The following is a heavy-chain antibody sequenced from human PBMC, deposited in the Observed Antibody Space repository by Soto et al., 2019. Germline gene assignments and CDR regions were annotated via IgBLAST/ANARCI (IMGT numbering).Heavy chain of an antibody. CDR1: GGSISSRGYY. V-gene: IGHV4-31*03. CDR3: ARVPFAYRDPLTGYNPQYYFDS. D-gene: IGHD3-9*01. J-gene: IGHJ4*01. Sequence: PSETLSITCSVSGGSISSRGYYWSWIRQCPGKGLEWLGYIYNTGTVYYKSSLRSRIGISIDTSENQFSLRLSSVTGADTAVYFCARVPFAYRDPLTGYNPQYYFDSWGHGTLVTVSS. CDR2: IYNTGTV.